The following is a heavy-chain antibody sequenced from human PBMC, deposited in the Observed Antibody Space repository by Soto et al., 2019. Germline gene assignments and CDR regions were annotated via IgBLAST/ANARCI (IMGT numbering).Heavy chain of an antibody. D-gene: IGHD3-9*01. CDR3: ARHYYHNPKLKYYYYYGMDV. Sequence: PGESLKISCKGSGYSFNKYWIGWVRQMPGKGLEWMGVIYPGDSDTKYSPSFQGRVTISVDKTTSTAFLQWSSLKASDSAMYYCARHYYHNPKLKYYYYYGMDVWGQGTTVTVSS. CDR2: IYPGDSDT. CDR1: GYSFNKYW. J-gene: IGHJ6*02. V-gene: IGHV5-51*01.